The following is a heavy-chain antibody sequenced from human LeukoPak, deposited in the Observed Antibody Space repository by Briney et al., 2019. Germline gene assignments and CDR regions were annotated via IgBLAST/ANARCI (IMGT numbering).Heavy chain of an antibody. D-gene: IGHD3-3*01. CDR1: GDSISNTGYY. V-gene: IGHV4-39*01. Sequence: SETLSLTCTVSGDSISNTGYYWDWIRQPPGKGLEWIGNIYYSGNTFYNPSLKSRVSMSVDTSKDQFSLKLTSLTAADTALYYCARHGAWSGFYFDYWGQGALVTVSS. CDR3: ARHGAWSGFYFDY. CDR2: IYYSGNT. J-gene: IGHJ4*02.